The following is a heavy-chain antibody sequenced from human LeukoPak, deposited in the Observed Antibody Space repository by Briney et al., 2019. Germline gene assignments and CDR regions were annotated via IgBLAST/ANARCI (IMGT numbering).Heavy chain of an antibody. CDR1: GFTFSSYA. J-gene: IGHJ4*02. CDR2: ISGSGGST. D-gene: IGHD3-22*01. Sequence: PGGSLRLSCAASGFTFSSYAMSWVRQAPGKGLEWVSAISGSGGSTYYADSVKGRFTISRDNSKNTLYLQMNSLRAEDTAVYCCAKDPTYYYDSSGYPGYYFDYWGQGTLVTVSS. V-gene: IGHV3-23*01. CDR3: AKDPTYYYDSSGYPGYYFDY.